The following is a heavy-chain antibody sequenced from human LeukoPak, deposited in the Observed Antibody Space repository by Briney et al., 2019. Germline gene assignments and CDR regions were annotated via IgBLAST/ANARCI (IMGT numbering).Heavy chain of an antibody. V-gene: IGHV3-48*03. J-gene: IGHJ6*02. CDR2: ISRSGSTE. CDR3: ARTSNDDYGRDYGMDV. CDR1: GFTFSSYE. Sequence: PGGTLRLPCAASGFTFSSYERNWVRQAPGKRLEWVASISRSGSTEYYADSVKGRFTMSRDNAKNSLYLQMNSLRAADTAVYDCARTSNDDYGRDYGMDVWGQGTTVTVSS. D-gene: IGHD4-17*01.